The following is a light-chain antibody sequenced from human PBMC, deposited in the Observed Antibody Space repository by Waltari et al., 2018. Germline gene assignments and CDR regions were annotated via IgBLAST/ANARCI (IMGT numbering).Light chain of an antibody. CDR1: SRDVGGDDS. J-gene: IGLJ2*01. CDR2: DVS. V-gene: IGLV2-14*03. Sequence: QSALTQPASASGSPGQSITGSCTGSSRDVGGDDSVSWYQDLPGQAPTVIIYDVSSRPSGVSDRFSGSKSGNTASLTISGLQAEDEANYYCCSQSSNNGVIFGGGTKVTVL. CDR3: CSQSSNNGVI.